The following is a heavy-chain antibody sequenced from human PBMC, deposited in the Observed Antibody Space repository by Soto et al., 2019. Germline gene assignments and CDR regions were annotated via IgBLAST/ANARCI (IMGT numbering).Heavy chain of an antibody. V-gene: IGHV3-23*01. CDR1: GFTFSRFA. J-gene: IGHJ5*02. D-gene: IGHD3-3*01. Sequence: PGGPLRLSCAGSGFTFSRFAMSWVRQVPGKGLEWLSAISGSGQTTCYADSVKGRCTGSRGNSNNTRYLQMNSRRAEDTAVYYLAKAQTKRAIFREDTLSWGQETLVTASS. CDR3: AKAQTKRAIFREDTLS. CDR2: ISGSGQTT.